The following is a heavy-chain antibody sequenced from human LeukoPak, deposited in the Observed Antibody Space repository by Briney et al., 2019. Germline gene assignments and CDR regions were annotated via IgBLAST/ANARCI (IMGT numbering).Heavy chain of an antibody. Sequence: ASVKVSCKASGYTFTGYYMHWVRQAPGQGLEWMGWINPNSGGTNHAQKFQGRVTMTRDTSISTAYMELSRLRSDDTAVYYCARDRGPADYYDSSGYYGAFDIWGQGTMVTVSS. D-gene: IGHD3-22*01. V-gene: IGHV1-2*02. CDR1: GYTFTGYY. CDR3: ARDRGPADYYDSSGYYGAFDI. CDR2: INPNSGGT. J-gene: IGHJ3*02.